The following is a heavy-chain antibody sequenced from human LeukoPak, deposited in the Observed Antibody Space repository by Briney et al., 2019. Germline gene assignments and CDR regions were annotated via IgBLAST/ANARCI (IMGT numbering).Heavy chain of an antibody. CDR3: ARADDYYDSSGYYGY. V-gene: IGHV1-18*01. Sequence: ASVKVSCKASGYTFTSYGISWVRQAPGQGLEWMGWISAYNGNTNHAQKLQGRVTMTTDTSTSTAYMELRSLRSDDTAVYYCARADDYYDSSGYYGYWGQGTLVTVSS. CDR1: GYTFTSYG. D-gene: IGHD3-22*01. J-gene: IGHJ4*02. CDR2: ISAYNGNT.